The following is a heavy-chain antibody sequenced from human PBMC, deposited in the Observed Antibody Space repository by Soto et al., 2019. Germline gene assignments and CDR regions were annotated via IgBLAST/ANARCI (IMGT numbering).Heavy chain of an antibody. J-gene: IGHJ3*02. CDR2: IIPIVGTA. CDR3: ARGNMALGSRTDAFEI. CDR1: GGTFSSYA. Sequence: SVKISCKSSGGTFSSYAMSWVRQPPGQGLAWMGGIIPIVGTANCAQKFQGRVTITADESTSTAYMELSSLRSEDTAVYYCARGNMALGSRTDAFEIWGQGTMVTVSS. V-gene: IGHV1-69*13. D-gene: IGHD3-10*01.